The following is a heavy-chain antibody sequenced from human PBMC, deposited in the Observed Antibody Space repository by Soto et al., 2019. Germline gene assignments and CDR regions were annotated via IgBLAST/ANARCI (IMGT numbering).Heavy chain of an antibody. D-gene: IGHD3-22*01. J-gene: IGHJ3*02. CDR3: ALAPYYDSSGYYYAAFDI. CDR1: GGTFSSDG. V-gene: IGHV1-69*04. Sequence: SVKVSCKASGGTFSSDGINWVRQTPGQGLEWMGRIIPFLGVTNYAQKLQGRVTITADTATSTAYMELRSLRSDDTAVYYCALAPYYDSSGYYYAAFDIWGQGTMVTVSS. CDR2: IIPFLGVT.